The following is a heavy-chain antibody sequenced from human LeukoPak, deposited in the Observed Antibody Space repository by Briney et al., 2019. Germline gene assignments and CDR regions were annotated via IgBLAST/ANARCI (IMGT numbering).Heavy chain of an antibody. CDR3: ARDPNYSSSGWYHDY. V-gene: IGHV3-21*01. J-gene: IGHJ4*02. D-gene: IGHD6-19*01. Sequence: GGSLRLSCAASGFTFSSYWMSWVRQAPGKGLEWVSSISSSSSYIYYADSVKGRFTISRDNAKNSLYLQMNSLRAEDTAVYYCARDPNYSSSGWYHDYWGQGTLVTVSS. CDR1: GFTFSSYW. CDR2: ISSSSSYI.